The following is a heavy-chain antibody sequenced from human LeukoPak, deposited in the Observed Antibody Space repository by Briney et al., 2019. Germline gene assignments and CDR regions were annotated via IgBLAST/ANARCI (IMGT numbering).Heavy chain of an antibody. J-gene: IGHJ3*02. Sequence: SETLSLTCTVSGGSISSYYWRWIRQPPGKGLEWIGYIYYSGSTNYNPSLKSRVTISVDTSKNRFSLKLSSVTAADTAVYYCATHRSNDYGDPADAFDIWGQGTMVTVSS. CDR1: GGSISSYY. CDR2: IYYSGST. D-gene: IGHD4-17*01. V-gene: IGHV4-59*01. CDR3: ATHRSNDYGDPADAFDI.